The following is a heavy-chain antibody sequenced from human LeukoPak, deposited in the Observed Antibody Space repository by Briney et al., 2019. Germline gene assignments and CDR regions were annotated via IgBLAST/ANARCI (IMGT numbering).Heavy chain of an antibody. J-gene: IGHJ4*02. CDR3: ARSDDYGDYGGAFDY. V-gene: IGHV4-34*01. Sequence: PSETLSLTCAVYGGSFSGYYWSWIRQPPGKGLEWIGEINHSGSTNYNPSLKSRVTISVDTSKIQFSLKLSSVTAADTAVYYCARSDDYGDYGGAFDYWGQGTLVTVSS. CDR1: GGSFSGYY. D-gene: IGHD4-17*01. CDR2: INHSGST.